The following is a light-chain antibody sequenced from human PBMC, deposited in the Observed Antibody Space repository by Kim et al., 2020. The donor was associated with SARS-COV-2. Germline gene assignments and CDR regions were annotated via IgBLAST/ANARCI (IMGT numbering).Light chain of an antibody. J-gene: IGLJ2*01. CDR3: CSYAGSRTVV. V-gene: IGLV2-23*02. CDR2: EVT. CDR1: SSDVGTYSR. Sequence: QSVPLACTGTSSDVGTYSRVSWYQQHPGKAPRLMVYEVTKRPSGVSNRFSGSKSGNTASLTISGLQAEDEADYYCCSYAGSRTVVFGGGTQLTVL.